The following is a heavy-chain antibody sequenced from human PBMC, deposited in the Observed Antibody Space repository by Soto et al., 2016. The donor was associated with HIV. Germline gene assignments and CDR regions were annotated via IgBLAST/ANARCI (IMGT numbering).Heavy chain of an antibody. CDR2: ISGSGGST. CDR1: GFTFNNYA. Sequence: EVQLVESGGGVVQPGGSVRLSCAASGFTFNNYAMSWVRQAPGKGLEWVSTISGSGGSTYYADSVKGRFTISRDNSKNTLYLQMNSLRSEDTAVYYCAKATSGLYSSSRRHFDYWGQGTLVTVSS. D-gene: IGHD6-13*01. J-gene: IGHJ4*02. V-gene: IGHV3-23*04. CDR3: AKATSGLYSSSRRHFDY.